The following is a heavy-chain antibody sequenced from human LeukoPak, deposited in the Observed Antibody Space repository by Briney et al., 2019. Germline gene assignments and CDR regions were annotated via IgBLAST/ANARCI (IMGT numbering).Heavy chain of an antibody. CDR1: GYTFTGYY. Sequence: ASVKVSCKPSGYTFTGYYMHWVRQAPGQGLEWMGRINPNSGGTNYAQRFQGRVTMTRDTSITTAYMELSSLRSDDTAVYYCASWDWNPNYYFDYWGQGTLVTVSS. J-gene: IGHJ4*02. CDR3: ASWDWNPNYYFDY. V-gene: IGHV1-2*06. D-gene: IGHD1-1*01. CDR2: INPNSGGT.